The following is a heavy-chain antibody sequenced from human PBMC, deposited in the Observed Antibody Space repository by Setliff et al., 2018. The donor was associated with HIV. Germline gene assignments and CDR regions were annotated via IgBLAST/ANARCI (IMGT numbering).Heavy chain of an antibody. D-gene: IGHD1-26*01. CDR3: ARDFVTGSYFLQ. V-gene: IGHV4-34*12. CDR2: IVDSGTT. Sequence: SETLSLTCTLYGGSLTNYYWTWIRQSPEKGLEWIGEIVDSGTTNYSPSLKSRVTISLDTSKKQFSLRLNSVTAADTGVYFCARDFVTGSYFLQWGQGTLVTVSS. J-gene: IGHJ1*01. CDR1: GGSLTNYY.